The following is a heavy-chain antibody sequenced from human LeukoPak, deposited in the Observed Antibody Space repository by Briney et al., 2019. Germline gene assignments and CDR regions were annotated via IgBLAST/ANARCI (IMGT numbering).Heavy chain of an antibody. D-gene: IGHD3-3*01. CDR2: IHYSGST. J-gene: IGHJ4*02. CDR1: GGSISSYY. Sequence: SETLSLTCPVSGGSISSYYCSWIRQPPGKGLEWIGYIHYSGSTNYKSSLKSRVTISVDTSKNQFSLKLSSVTAADTAVYYCARQGDKRYEPLDYWGQGTLVTVSS. CDR3: ARQGDKRYEPLDY. V-gene: IGHV4-59*08.